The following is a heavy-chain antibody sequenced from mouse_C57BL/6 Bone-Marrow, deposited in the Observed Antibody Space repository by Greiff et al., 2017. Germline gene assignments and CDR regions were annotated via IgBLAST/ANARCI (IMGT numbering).Heavy chain of an antibody. V-gene: IGHV2-5*01. CDR1: GFSLTSYG. J-gene: IGHJ4*01. CDR2: IWRGGST. Sequence: VQVVESGPGLVQPSPCLSITCTVSGFSLTSYGVHWVRQSPGKGLEWLGVIWRGGSTAYNAAFMSRLSITKDNSKSQVFFKMNSLQADDTAIYYWAKGDPVYYGEGDCAMDYWGQGTSVTVSS. CDR3: AKGDPVYYGEGDCAMDY. D-gene: IGHD2-1*01.